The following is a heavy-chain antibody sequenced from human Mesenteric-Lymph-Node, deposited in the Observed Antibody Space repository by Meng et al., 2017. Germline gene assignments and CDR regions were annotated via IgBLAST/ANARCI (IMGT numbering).Heavy chain of an antibody. CDR1: GGSISSSSYY. D-gene: IGHD3-10*01. CDR2: IYYSGST. J-gene: IGHJ5*02. CDR3: AREAGMITYYYGSGSYLEYNWFDP. Sequence: GSLRLACTVSGGSISSSSYYWGWIRQPPGKGLEWIGSIYYSGSTYYNPSLKSRVTISVDTSKNQFSLKLSSVTAADTAVYYCAREAGMITYYYGSGSYLEYNWFDPWGQGTLVTVSS. V-gene: IGHV4-39*07.